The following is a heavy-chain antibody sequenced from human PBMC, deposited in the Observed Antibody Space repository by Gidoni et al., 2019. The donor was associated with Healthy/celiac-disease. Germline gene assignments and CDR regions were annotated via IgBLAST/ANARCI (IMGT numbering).Heavy chain of an antibody. V-gene: IGHV3-20*04. CDR1: GFTFDDHG. CDR2: INWNGGST. D-gene: IGHD1-1*01. CDR3: ARDRGRRLDP. J-gene: IGHJ5*02. Sequence: EVQLVESGGGVVRPGGSLRLPCEASGFTFDDHGLSWVRQAPGKGLEWVCGINWNGGSTGYADSVKGRFTVSRDNAKNSLYLQMNSLRAEDTALYYCARDRGRRLDPWGQGTLVTVSS.